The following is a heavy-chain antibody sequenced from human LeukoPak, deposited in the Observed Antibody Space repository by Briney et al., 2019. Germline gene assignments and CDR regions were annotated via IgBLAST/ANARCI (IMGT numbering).Heavy chain of an antibody. CDR2: NYYSGST. Sequence: SETLSLTCTVSGGSISSYYWSWIRQPPGKGLEWIGYNYYSGSTNYNPSLKSRVTISVDTSKNQFSLKLSSVTAADTGVYYCAREVVAGSYYYYYMDVWGKGTTVTVSS. V-gene: IGHV4-59*01. J-gene: IGHJ6*03. D-gene: IGHD6-19*01. CDR1: GGSISSYY. CDR3: AREVVAGSYYYYYMDV.